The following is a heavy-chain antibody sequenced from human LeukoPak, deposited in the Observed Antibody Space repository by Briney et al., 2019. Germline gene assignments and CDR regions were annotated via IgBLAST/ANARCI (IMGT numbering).Heavy chain of an antibody. D-gene: IGHD6-19*01. J-gene: IGHJ4*02. CDR3: AKDLPRPQWLGYFDY. Sequence: GGSLRLYCAASGFTFSSYAMSWVRQAPGKGLEWVSAISGSGGSTYYADSVKGRFTISRDNSKNTLYLQMNSLEAEDTGVYYCAKDLPRPQWLGYFDYWGQGTLVTVSS. V-gene: IGHV3-23*01. CDR2: ISGSGGST. CDR1: GFTFSSYA.